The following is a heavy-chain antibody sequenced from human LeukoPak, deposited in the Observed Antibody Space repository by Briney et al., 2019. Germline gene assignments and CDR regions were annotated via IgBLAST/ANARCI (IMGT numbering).Heavy chain of an antibody. Sequence: GGSLRLSCSASGFTFSSYAMHWVRQAPGKGLEYVSAISYSGVSTYYADSAKGRFTISRDNSKDSLYLQMSSLRPDDTAVYYCVKVNRQGGYYDGSGYYYGNWGQGTQVTVSS. CDR3: VKVNRQGGYYDGSGYYYGN. V-gene: IGHV3-64D*09. J-gene: IGHJ4*02. D-gene: IGHD3-22*01. CDR2: ISYSGVST. CDR1: GFTFSSYA.